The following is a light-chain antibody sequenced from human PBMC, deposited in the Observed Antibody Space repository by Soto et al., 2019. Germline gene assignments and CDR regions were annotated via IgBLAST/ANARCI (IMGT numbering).Light chain of an antibody. CDR2: DAS. J-gene: IGKJ1*01. CDR1: ESIRTW. CDR3: QHYNSSSEP. Sequence: DIDMTQSPSTLCAYTGDRVPITWRASESIRTWLGWYQHKPGKAPKFLIYDASSLESGAPSRFSGSGSGTEFTLTISSLQPDDFATYYCQHYNSSSEPCGQGTKVDIK. V-gene: IGKV1-5*01.